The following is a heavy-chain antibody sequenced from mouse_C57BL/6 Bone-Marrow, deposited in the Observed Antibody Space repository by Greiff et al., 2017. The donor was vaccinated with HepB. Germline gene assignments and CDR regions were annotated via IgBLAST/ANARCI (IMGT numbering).Heavy chain of an antibody. CDR1: GYTFTSYT. CDR3: ARVKALTTVVDWYFDV. J-gene: IGHJ1*03. CDR2: INPSSGYT. Sequence: VQLQQSGAELARPGASVKMSCKASGYTFTSYTMHWVKQRPGQGLEWIGYINPSSGYTKYNQKFKDKATLTADKSSSTAYMQLSSLTSEDSAVYYCARVKALTTVVDWYFDVWGTGTTVTVSS. V-gene: IGHV1-4*01. D-gene: IGHD1-1*01.